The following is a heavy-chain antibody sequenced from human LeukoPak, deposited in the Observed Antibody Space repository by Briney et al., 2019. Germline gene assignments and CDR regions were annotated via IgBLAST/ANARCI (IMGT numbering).Heavy chain of an antibody. J-gene: IGHJ4*02. CDR2: ISSSSSYI. CDR1: GFTFSSYS. Sequence: GGSLRLSCAASGFTFSSYSMNWVRQAPGKGLEWVSSISSSSSYIYYADSVKGRFTISRDNAKNSLYLQMNSPRAEDTAVYYCARERTYGDHDYWGQGTLVTVSS. D-gene: IGHD4-17*01. CDR3: ARERTYGDHDY. V-gene: IGHV3-21*01.